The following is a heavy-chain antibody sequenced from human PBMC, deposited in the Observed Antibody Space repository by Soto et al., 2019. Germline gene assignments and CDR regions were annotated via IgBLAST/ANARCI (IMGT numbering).Heavy chain of an antibody. CDR2: IKQDGSEK. D-gene: IGHD4-17*01. Sequence: HPGGSLRLSCAASGFSFSSYWMSWVRQAPGKGLEWVAKIKQDGSEKYYVDSVKGRFTISRDNAKNSLYLQMNSLRAEDTAVYYCARDYGGNPGIYWGQGTLVTVSS. CDR3: ARDYGGNPGIY. CDR1: GFSFSSYW. V-gene: IGHV3-7*04. J-gene: IGHJ4*02.